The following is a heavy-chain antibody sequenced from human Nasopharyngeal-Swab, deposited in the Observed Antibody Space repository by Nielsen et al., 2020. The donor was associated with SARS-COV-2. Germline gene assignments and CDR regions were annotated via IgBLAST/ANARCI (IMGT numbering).Heavy chain of an antibody. D-gene: IGHD5-12*01. Sequence: GGSLRLSCSASGFTFSSYAMHWVRQAPGKGLEYVSAISSNGGSTYYADSVKGRFTISRDNSKNTLYLQMSSLRAEDTAVYYCVTRDIVATGDYYYGMDVWGQGTTVTVSS. CDR3: VTRDIVATGDYYYGMDV. CDR1: GFTFSSYA. V-gene: IGHV3-64D*06. J-gene: IGHJ6*02. CDR2: ISSNGGST.